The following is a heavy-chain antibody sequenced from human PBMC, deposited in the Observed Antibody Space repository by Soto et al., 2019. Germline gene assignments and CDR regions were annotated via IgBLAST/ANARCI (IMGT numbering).Heavy chain of an antibody. CDR2: IYYSGST. Sequence: PSETLSLACAVSGCSISSSSYYWGWIRQPPGKGLEWIGSIYYSGSTYYNPSLKSRVTISVATSKNQFSLKLSSVTAADTAVYYCARHGDLYYYYGMDVWGQGTTVTVSS. D-gene: IGHD7-27*01. V-gene: IGHV4-39*01. J-gene: IGHJ6*02. CDR1: GCSISSSSYY. CDR3: ARHGDLYYYYGMDV.